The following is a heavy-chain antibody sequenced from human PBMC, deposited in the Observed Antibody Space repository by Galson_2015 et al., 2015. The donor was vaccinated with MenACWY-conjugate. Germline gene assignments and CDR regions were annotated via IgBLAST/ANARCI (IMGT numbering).Heavy chain of an antibody. J-gene: IGHJ4*02. CDR2: ISGSGTTK. CDR3: ARGPEVFDY. Sequence: SLRLSCAVSGFNFSTYGLAWVRQAPGKGLEWVSAISGSGTTKYYADSVKGRFTISRDNAKSSLYLQMNSLRAEDTAVYYCARGPEVFDYWGPGTLVTVSS. CDR1: GFNFSTYG. V-gene: IGHV3-48*04.